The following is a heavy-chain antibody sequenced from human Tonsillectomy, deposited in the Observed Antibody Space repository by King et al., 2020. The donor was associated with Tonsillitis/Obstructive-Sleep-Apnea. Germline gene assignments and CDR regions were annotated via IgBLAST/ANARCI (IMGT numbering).Heavy chain of an antibody. J-gene: IGHJ2*01. CDR2: ISGSGGST. Sequence: VQLVESGGGLVQPGGSLRLSCAASGFTFSSYAMSWVRQAPGKGLEWVSAISGSGGSTYYADSVKGRFTISRDNSKNKLYLQMNSLRAEDTAVYYCAKDQGIAAAGTGDFDLWGRGTLVTVSS. CDR3: AKDQGIAAAGTGDFDL. CDR1: GFTFSSYA. D-gene: IGHD6-13*01. V-gene: IGHV3-23*04.